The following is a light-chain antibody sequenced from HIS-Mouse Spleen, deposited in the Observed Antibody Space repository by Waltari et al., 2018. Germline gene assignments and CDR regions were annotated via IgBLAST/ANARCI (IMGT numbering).Light chain of an antibody. V-gene: IGKV3-20*01. CDR1: QSVSSSY. CDR2: GAS. Sequence: EIVLTQSPGTLSLSPGETATLSCRASQSVSSSYLAWYQQKPGQAPTLLIYGASSRATGIPDRFSGSGSGTDFTLTISRLEPEDFAVYYCQQYGSSPVTFGQGTKLEIK. CDR3: QQYGSSPVT. J-gene: IGKJ2*01.